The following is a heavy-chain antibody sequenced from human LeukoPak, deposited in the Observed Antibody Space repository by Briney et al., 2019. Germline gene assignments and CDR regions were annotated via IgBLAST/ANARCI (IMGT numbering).Heavy chain of an antibody. D-gene: IGHD5-18*01. V-gene: IGHV6-1*01. CDR3: ARGGQGDGYSADEAFDI. Sequence: SQTLSLTCAISGDSVSSNSAAWNWIRQSPSRGLEWLGRTYYRSKWYNDYVVSVKSRININPDTPKNQFSLQLNSVTPEDTAVYYCARGGQGDGYSADEAFDIWGQGTMVTVS. J-gene: IGHJ3*02. CDR1: GDSVSSNSAA. CDR2: TYYRSKWYN.